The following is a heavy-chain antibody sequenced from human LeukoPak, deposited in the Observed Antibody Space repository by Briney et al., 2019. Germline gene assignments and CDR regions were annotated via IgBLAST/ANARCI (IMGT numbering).Heavy chain of an antibody. CDR3: ARDGGGDIVVAFAFDI. Sequence: GGSLRRSCAASGFTFSNYWMSWVRQAPGKGLEWVAHINQDGSEKYYVDSVKGRFTISRDNAKNSLYLQMNSLRAEDTAVYYCARDGGGDIVVAFAFDIWGQGTMVTVSS. J-gene: IGHJ3*02. CDR2: INQDGSEK. CDR1: GFTFSNYW. V-gene: IGHV3-7*05. D-gene: IGHD2-15*01.